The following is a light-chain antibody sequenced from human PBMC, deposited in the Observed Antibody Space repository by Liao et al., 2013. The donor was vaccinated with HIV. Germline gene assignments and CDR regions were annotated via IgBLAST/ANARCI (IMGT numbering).Light chain of an antibody. CDR2: YDN. CDR1: NIGSKS. J-gene: IGLJ1*01. CDR3: QVWDSNSDQYV. Sequence: SYVLTQPPSVSVAPGKTASITCGGNNIGSKSVHWYQQKPGQAPVVVIYYDNDRPSGIPERISGSNSGNTATLTISRVGAGDEADYYCQVWDSNSDQYVFGTGSRVTVL. V-gene: IGLV3-21*01.